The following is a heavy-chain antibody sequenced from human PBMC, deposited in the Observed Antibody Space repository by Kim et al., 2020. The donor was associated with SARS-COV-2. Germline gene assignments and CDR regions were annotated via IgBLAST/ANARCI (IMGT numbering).Heavy chain of an antibody. CDR3: ARDDYGGRSNFDF. D-gene: IGHD4-17*01. J-gene: IGHJ4*02. V-gene: IGHV1-3*01. Sequence: YSQRFQGRFTITRDTFASTVYMELSSLRSEDTGVYYCARDDYGGRSNFDFWGQGTLVTVSA.